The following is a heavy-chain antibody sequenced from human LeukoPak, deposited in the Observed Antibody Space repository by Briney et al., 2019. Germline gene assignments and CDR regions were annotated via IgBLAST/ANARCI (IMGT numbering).Heavy chain of an antibody. Sequence: ASLKVSCAASGYTFTGYYMHWVRQAPGQGLEWVGWINPNSGGTSYAQKFQGRVTMTRETSISTAYMELSRLKSDDTAVYYCAREPTPPSEYWGQGTLVTVSS. CDR2: INPNSGGT. D-gene: IGHD6-6*01. J-gene: IGHJ4*02. V-gene: IGHV1-2*02. CDR1: GYTFTGYY. CDR3: AREPTPPSEY.